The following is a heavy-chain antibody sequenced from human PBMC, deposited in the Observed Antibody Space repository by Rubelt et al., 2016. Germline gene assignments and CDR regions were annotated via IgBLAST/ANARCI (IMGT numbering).Heavy chain of an antibody. CDR1: GASFSDYY. CDR2: ISHSGTT. J-gene: IGHJ4*02. V-gene: IGHV4-34*02. D-gene: IGHD3-3*01. Sequence: QVQLQQWGAGLLKPSETLSLICAVYGASFSDYYWTWIRQPPGKGLEWIGEISHSGTTYYNPSLKSRVTISVDTSMDHVSLKLNSMTAADTAVYYGARGWADFWSGQAGYFDSGGQGILVTVST. CDR3: ARGWADFWSGQAGYFDS.